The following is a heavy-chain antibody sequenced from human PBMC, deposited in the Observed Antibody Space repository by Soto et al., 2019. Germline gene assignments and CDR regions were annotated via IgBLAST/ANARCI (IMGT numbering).Heavy chain of an antibody. CDR2: IYYSGTT. V-gene: IGHV4-30-4*01. CDR3: ARVHKLLGETFDYFGGDV. CDR1: GDSISCTDYY. J-gene: IGHJ6*02. Sequence: QVQLQESGPGLVKPSQTLYLTCPVSGDSISCTDYYWSWIRQPPGKGLEWIAYIYYSGTTYYNTYLKRRRTISVDTSKRQFSLKVSSVTSADTAVYYCARVHKLLGETFDYFGGDVWGQGTTVTVSS. D-gene: IGHD2-15*01.